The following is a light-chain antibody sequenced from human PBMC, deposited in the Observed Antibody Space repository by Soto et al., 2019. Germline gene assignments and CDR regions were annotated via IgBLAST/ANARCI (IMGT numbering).Light chain of an antibody. CDR2: WAS. CDR3: QQYYSTPPT. Sequence: DIVMTQSPDSLAVSLGERAAINCKSSQSVLYSSNNKNYLAWYQQRPGQPPKLLIYWASTRESGVPDRFSGGGSVTDFSLTITSLQAEDVAVYYCQQYYSTPPTFGQGTKVEIK. CDR1: QSVLYSSNNKNY. V-gene: IGKV4-1*01. J-gene: IGKJ1*01.